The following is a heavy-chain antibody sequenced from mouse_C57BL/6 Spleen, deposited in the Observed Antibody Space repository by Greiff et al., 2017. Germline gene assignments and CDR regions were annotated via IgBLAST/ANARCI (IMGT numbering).Heavy chain of an antibody. J-gene: IGHJ3*01. CDR1: GFSLTSYG. CDR3: ARGGKQGFAY. Sequence: VKLMESGPGLVAPSQSLSITCTVSGFSLTSYGVDWVRQSPGKGLEWLGVIWGVGSTNYNSDLKSRLSSSKDNSKSQVFLKMNSLQTDDTAMYYCARGGKQGFAYWGQGTLVTVSA. CDR2: IWGVGST. V-gene: IGHV2-6*01.